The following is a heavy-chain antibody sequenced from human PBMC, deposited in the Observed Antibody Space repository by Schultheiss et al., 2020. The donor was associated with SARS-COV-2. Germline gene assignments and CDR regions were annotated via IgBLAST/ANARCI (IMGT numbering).Heavy chain of an antibody. CDR1: GYTFTSYD. CDR2: MNPNSGNT. CDR3: ARGRGPEPTIFGVVILTNWFDP. Sequence: ASVKVSCKASGYTFTSYDINWVRQATGQGLEWMGWMNPNSGNTGYAQKFQGRVTMTRNTSISTAYMELSSLRSEDTAVYYCARGRGPEPTIFGVVILTNWFDPWGQGTLVTVSS. J-gene: IGHJ5*02. D-gene: IGHD3-3*01. V-gene: IGHV1-8*01.